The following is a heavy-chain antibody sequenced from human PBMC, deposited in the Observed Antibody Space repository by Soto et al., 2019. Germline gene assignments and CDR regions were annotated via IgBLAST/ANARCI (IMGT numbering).Heavy chain of an antibody. Sequence: GASVKVSCKASGYTFTSYGISWVRQAPGQGLEWMGWISAYNGNTNYAQKLQGRVTMTTDTSTSTACMELRSLRSDDTAVHYCARRRGSGVGATWFDPWGQGTLVTVSS. J-gene: IGHJ5*02. CDR3: ARRRGSGVGATWFDP. V-gene: IGHV1-18*01. CDR2: ISAYNGNT. D-gene: IGHD1-26*01. CDR1: GYTFTSYG.